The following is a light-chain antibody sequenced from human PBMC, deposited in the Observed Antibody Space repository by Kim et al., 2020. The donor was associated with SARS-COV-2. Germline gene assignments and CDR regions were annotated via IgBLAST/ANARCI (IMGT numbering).Light chain of an antibody. V-gene: IGLV3-19*01. CDR3: NSRDSSGNHYV. CDR2: GKN. Sequence: SSELTQDPAVSVALGQTVRITCQGDSLRSYYASWYQQKPGQGPVLVINGKNNRPSGIPDRFSGSSSGNTASLTITGAQAEDEADYYCNSRDSSGNHYVFGTGTKVTVL. J-gene: IGLJ1*01. CDR1: SLRSYY.